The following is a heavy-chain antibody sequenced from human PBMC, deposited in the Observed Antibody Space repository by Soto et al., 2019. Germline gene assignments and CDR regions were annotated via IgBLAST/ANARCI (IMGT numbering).Heavy chain of an antibody. V-gene: IGHV3-48*01. Sequence: HPGGSLRLSCAASGFTFGSYSMNWVRQAPGKGLEWVSYISSSSSTIYYADSVKGRFTTSRDNAKNSLYLQMNSLRAEDTAVYYCARWGSTVLLGLGDSFDIWCQGTMVTVSS. J-gene: IGHJ3*02. CDR2: ISSSSSTI. CDR3: ARWGSTVLLGLGDSFDI. CDR1: GFTFGSYS. D-gene: IGHD2-15*01.